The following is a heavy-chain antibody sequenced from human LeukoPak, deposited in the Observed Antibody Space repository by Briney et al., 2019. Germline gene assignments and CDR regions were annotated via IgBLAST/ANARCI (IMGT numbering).Heavy chain of an antibody. V-gene: IGHV3-7*01. CDR3: ARDNGSGWSYYFDY. J-gene: IGHJ4*02. D-gene: IGHD6-19*01. CDR1: GFTFSSYE. CDR2: IKQDGSEK. Sequence: GGCLRLSCAASGFTFSSYEMNWVRQAPGKGLEWVANIKQDGSEKYYVDSVKGRFTISRDNAKNSLYLQMNSLRAEDTAVYYCARDNGSGWSYYFDYWGQGTLVTVSS.